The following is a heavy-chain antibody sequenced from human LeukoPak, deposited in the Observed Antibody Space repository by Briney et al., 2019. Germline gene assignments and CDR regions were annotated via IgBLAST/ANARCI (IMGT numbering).Heavy chain of an antibody. CDR3: ARDTPYCGGDCYFS. CDR1: GGTFSSYA. CDR2: IIPIFGTA. J-gene: IGHJ5*02. V-gene: IGHV1-69*05. Sequence: SVKVSCKASGGTFSSYAISWVRQAPGQGLEWMGRIIPIFGTANYAQKFQGRVTITRDESTSTAYMELSSLRSEDTAVYYCARDTPYCGGDCYFSWGQGTLVTVSS. D-gene: IGHD2-21*02.